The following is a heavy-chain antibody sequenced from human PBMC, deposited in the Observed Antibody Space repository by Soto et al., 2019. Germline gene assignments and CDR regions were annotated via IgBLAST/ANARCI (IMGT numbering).Heavy chain of an antibody. J-gene: IGHJ4*02. D-gene: IGHD2-15*01. Sequence: SETLSLTCTVSGASIGSGNYYWSWIRQPPGKGLEWIGYIYDSGSTYNSPSLRTRATFSADTSKTQFSLNLDSVTAADTAVYFCARDRGGLGDFDSWGQGTLVTVSS. CDR2: IYDSGST. CDR3: ARDRGGLGDFDS. V-gene: IGHV4-30-4*01. CDR1: GASIGSGNYY.